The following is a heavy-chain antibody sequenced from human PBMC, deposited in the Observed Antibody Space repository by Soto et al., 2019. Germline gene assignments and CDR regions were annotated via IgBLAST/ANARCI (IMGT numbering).Heavy chain of an antibody. V-gene: IGHV4-34*01. CDR3: ARGIAAAGTESSHYYYYGIDV. D-gene: IGHD6-13*01. J-gene: IGHJ6*02. CDR2: INHSGST. CDR1: GGSFSGYY. Sequence: QVQLQQWGAGLLKPSETLSLTCAVYGGSFSGYYWSWIRQPPGKGLEWIGEINHSGSTNYNPSLRSRVPISVGTPKNQSSLKMSCVTGADTAVYYCARGIAAAGTESSHYYYYGIDVWVQGTTVTVSS.